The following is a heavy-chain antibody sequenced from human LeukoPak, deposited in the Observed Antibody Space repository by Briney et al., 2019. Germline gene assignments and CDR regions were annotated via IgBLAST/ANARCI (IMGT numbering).Heavy chain of an antibody. CDR2: IYPGDSDT. D-gene: IGHD1-7*01. J-gene: IGHJ6*02. Sequence: GESLKISCKGSGYRFTDYWIGWVRQMPGKGLEWMGIIYPGDSDTRYSPSFQGQVTISADKSINTAHLQWSSLKASDTAMYYCARGAAGTTPDYYHFGLDVWGQGTTVRVSS. V-gene: IGHV5-51*01. CDR1: GYRFTDYW. CDR3: ARGAAGTTPDYYHFGLDV.